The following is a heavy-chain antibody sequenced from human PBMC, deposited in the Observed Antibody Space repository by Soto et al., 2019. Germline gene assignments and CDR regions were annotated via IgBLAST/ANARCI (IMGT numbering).Heavy chain of an antibody. CDR2: MNPTTGST. CDR1: GYTFTSYD. J-gene: IGHJ4*02. Sequence: QVQLVQSGAEVKKPGASVKVACKASGYTFTSYDIKWVRQATGQGLEWMGWMNPTTGSTGFAQKFQGRVTMISNTSISAAYLVLSSLTSEDTAVYYCARGRVVAGTVDSWGQGTLVTVSS. D-gene: IGHD1-7*01. CDR3: ARGRVVAGTVDS. V-gene: IGHV1-8*01.